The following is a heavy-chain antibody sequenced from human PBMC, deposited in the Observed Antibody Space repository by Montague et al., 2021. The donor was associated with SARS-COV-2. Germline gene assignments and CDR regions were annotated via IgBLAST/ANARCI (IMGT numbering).Heavy chain of an antibody. Sequence: CAISGDSVSSNRAAWNWIRQSPSRGLEWLGRTYYRSRWFNDYAVSIRSRITINPDTSKNQFSLQLNSVTPEDTAVYYCARATEWRGYYYYYYVDVWGKGTLVTVSS. CDR1: GDSVSSNRAA. CDR2: TYYRSRWFN. D-gene: IGHD1-14*01. V-gene: IGHV6-1*01. J-gene: IGHJ6*03. CDR3: ARATEWRGYYYYYYVDV.